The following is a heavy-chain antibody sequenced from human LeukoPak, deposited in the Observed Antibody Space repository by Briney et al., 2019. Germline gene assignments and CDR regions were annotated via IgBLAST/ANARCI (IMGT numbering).Heavy chain of an antibody. J-gene: IGHJ3*02. CDR1: GGSISSGGYY. V-gene: IGHV4-31*03. CDR2: IYYSGST. Sequence: SQTLSLTCTVSGGSISSGGYYWSWIRQHPGKGLEWIGYIYYSGSTYYNPSLKSRVTISVDTSTNQFSLKLSSVTAADTAVYYCARGSSSGWYDAFDIWGQGTMVTVSS. D-gene: IGHD6-19*01. CDR3: ARGSSSGWYDAFDI.